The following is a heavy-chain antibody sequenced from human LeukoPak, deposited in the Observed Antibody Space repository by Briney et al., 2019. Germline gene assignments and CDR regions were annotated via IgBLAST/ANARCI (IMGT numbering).Heavy chain of an antibody. J-gene: IGHJ4*02. D-gene: IGHD1-26*01. Sequence: ASVKVSCKASGYIFTNYDINWVRQTGQGLEWVGWMNPNSGNTGYAQRFQGRLTITRNTSTRTAYMELRSLTSEDTAMYYCARYSGPALRYFDLWGQGTLVTVSS. CDR2: MNPNSGNT. CDR1: GYIFTNYD. V-gene: IGHV1-8*01. CDR3: ARYSGPALRYFDL.